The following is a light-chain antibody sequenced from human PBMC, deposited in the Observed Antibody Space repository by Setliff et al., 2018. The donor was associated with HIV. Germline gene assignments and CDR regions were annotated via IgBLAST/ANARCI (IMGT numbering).Light chain of an antibody. V-gene: IGLV2-14*01. Sequence: QSVLTQPASVSGSPGQSITISCTGTSSDVGVYKYVSWYQQHSGKAPKLMIYEVTNRPSGVSNRFSGSKSGNTASLTISGVQAEDEADYYCSSYTSSSTLVFGTGTKVTVL. J-gene: IGLJ1*01. CDR2: EVT. CDR3: SSYTSSSTLV. CDR1: SSDVGVYKY.